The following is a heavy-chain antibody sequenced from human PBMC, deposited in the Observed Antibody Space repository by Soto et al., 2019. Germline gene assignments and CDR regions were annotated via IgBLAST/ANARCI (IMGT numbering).Heavy chain of an antibody. J-gene: IGHJ4*02. CDR1: GYTFTTYA. CDR2: INAGNGNT. V-gene: IGHV1-3*01. D-gene: IGHD6-19*01. CDR3: ARAVAVPADFDY. Sequence: ASVKVSCKASGYTFTTYAMHWVRQAPGQRLEWMGWINAGNGNTKYSQKFQGRVTITRDTSASTAYMELSSLRSEDTAVYYCARAVAVPADFDYWGQGTLVTVSS.